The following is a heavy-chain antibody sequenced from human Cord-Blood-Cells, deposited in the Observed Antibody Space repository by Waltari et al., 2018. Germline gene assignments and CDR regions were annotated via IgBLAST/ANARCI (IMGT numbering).Heavy chain of an antibody. CDR2: IYYSGST. J-gene: IGHJ3*02. Sequence: QLQLQESGPGLVKPSETLSLTCTVSGGSIRSSSYYWGWIRPPPGKGLEWIGSIYYSGSTYYNPSLKSRVTISVDTSKNQFSLKLSSVTAADTAVYYCAREVYKEYSSSSYAFDIWGQGTMVTVSS. D-gene: IGHD6-6*01. CDR1: GGSIRSSSYY. CDR3: AREVYKEYSSSSYAFDI. V-gene: IGHV4-39*01.